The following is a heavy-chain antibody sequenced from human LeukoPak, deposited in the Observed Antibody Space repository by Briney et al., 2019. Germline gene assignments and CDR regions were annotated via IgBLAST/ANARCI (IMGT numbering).Heavy chain of an antibody. D-gene: IGHD3-22*01. CDR1: GFIFSTSG. V-gene: IGHV3-23*01. CDR2: ISDNGGNT. Sequence: PGGSLRLSRAASGFIFSTSGMTWVRQAPGKGLEWVSTISDNGGNTYYPDSVRGRFTISRDNSKNTLYLQMNSLRVEDTAVYYCAKGAYYDLWGQGTLVTVSS. J-gene: IGHJ4*02. CDR3: AKGAYYDL.